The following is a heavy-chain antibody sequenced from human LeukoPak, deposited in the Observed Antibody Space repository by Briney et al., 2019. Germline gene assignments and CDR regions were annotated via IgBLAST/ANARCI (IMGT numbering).Heavy chain of an antibody. CDR2: INWNGGST. J-gene: IGHJ4*02. Sequence: PGGSLRLSCAASGFTVSSNYMSWVRQAPGKGLEWVSGINWNGGSTGYADSVKGRFTISRDNAKNSLYLQMNSLRAEDTALYYCARDGGSYYYDYWGQGTLVTVSS. CDR1: GFTVSSNY. V-gene: IGHV3-20*04. CDR3: ARDGGSYYYDY. D-gene: IGHD1-26*01.